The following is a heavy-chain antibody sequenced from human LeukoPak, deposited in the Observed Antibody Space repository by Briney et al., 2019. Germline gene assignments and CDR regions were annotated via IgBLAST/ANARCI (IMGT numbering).Heavy chain of an antibody. J-gene: IGHJ4*02. CDR2: IYYSGST. Sequence: SQTLSLTCTVSGGSISSYYWSWIRQPPGKGLEWIGYIYYSGSTKYNPSLKSRVTISVDASKTQFSLKLNSVTAADTAVYYCARGSRELYYFDYWGQGTLVTVSS. V-gene: IGHV4-59*01. CDR1: GGSISSYY. D-gene: IGHD1-7*01. CDR3: ARGSRELYYFDY.